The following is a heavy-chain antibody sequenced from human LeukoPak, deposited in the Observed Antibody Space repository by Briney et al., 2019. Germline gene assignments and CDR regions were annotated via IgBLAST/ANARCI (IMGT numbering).Heavy chain of an antibody. J-gene: IGHJ5*02. Sequence: PSETLSLTCTVSGGSSSSYYWSWIRQPPGKGLEWIGYIYYSGSTNYNPSLKSRVTISVDTSKNQFSLKLSSVTAADTAVYYCARVPSIAARPDLNWFDPWGQGTLVTVSS. CDR1: GGSSSSYY. CDR3: ARVPSIAARPDLNWFDP. CDR2: IYYSGST. D-gene: IGHD6-6*01. V-gene: IGHV4-59*12.